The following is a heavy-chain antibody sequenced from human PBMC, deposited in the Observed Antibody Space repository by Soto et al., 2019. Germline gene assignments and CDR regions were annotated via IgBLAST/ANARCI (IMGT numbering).Heavy chain of an antibody. CDR2: INAGNGNT. J-gene: IGHJ6*02. CDR3: ASSYGSGSYYYYYGMDV. D-gene: IGHD3-10*01. V-gene: IGHV1-3*01. Sequence: ASVKVSCKASGYTFTGYAMHWVRQAPGQRLEWMGWINAGNGNTKYSQKFQGRVTITRDTSASTAYMELSSLRSEDTAVYYCASSYGSGSYYYYYGMDVWGQGTTVTVSS. CDR1: GYTFTGYA.